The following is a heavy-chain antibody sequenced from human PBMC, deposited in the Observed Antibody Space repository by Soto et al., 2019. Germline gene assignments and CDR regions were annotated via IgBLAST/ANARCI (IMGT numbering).Heavy chain of an antibody. Sequence: QVQLVESGGGVVQPGRSLRLSCAASGFTFSSYAMHWVRQAPGKGLEWVAVISYDGSNKYYADSVKGRFTISRDNSKNTLYLQMNSLRAEDTAVYYCARDLSSSWYSAFDIWGQGTMVTVSS. CDR2: ISYDGSNK. J-gene: IGHJ3*02. CDR1: GFTFSSYA. V-gene: IGHV3-30-3*01. D-gene: IGHD6-13*01. CDR3: ARDLSSSWYSAFDI.